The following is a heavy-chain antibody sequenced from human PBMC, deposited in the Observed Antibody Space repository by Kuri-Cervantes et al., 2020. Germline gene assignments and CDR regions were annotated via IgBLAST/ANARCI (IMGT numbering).Heavy chain of an antibody. CDR2: IYYSGST. CDR3: ASGIGYSYGYTRLLPRLFRPPDY. Sequence: LRLSCTVSGGSISSGGYYWSWIRQHPGKGLEWIGYIYYSGSTYYNLSLKSRVTISVDTSKNQFSLKLSSVTAADTAVYYCASGIGYSYGYTRLLPRLFRPPDYWGQGTLVTVSS. V-gene: IGHV4-31*03. J-gene: IGHJ4*02. CDR1: GGSISSGGYY. D-gene: IGHD5-18*01.